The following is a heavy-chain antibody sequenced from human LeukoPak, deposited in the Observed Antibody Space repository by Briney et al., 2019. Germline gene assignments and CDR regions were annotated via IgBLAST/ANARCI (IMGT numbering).Heavy chain of an antibody. V-gene: IGHV4-61*01. CDR3: ARNYYDSSGYYLFDAFDI. Sequence: PSETLSLTCTVSGDSVSSGNYYWSWIRQPPGKGLEWIGNIYYTGSTNYNPSLKSRVTISVDTPKNQFSLKLNSVTAADMAVYYCARNYYDSSGYYLFDAFDIWGQGTMVTVSS. CDR1: GDSVSSGNYY. D-gene: IGHD3-22*01. J-gene: IGHJ3*02. CDR2: IYYTGST.